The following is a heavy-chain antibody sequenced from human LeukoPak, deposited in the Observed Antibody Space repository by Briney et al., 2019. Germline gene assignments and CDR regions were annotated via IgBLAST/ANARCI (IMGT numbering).Heavy chain of an antibody. V-gene: IGHV1-18*01. CDR1: GYTFTSYG. D-gene: IGHD1-26*01. CDR2: ISAYNGNT. J-gene: IGHJ4*02. CDR3: ARRGVGASVNFDY. Sequence: ASVKVSCKASGYTFTSYGISWVRQAPGQGLEWMGWISAYNGNTNYAQKLQGRVTMTTDTSTSTVYMELSSLRSEDTAVYYCARRGVGASVNFDYWGQGTLVTVSS.